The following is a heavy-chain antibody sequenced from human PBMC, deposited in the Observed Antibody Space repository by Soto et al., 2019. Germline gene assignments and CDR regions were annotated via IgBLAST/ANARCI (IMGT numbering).Heavy chain of an antibody. Sequence: EVQLVESEGGLVQPGGSLRLSCAASGFTFSDNWMTWVRQTPGKGLEWVANINPAGSNKYHGDSVKGRFTISRDNAKNSLYLQMNSLRAEDTAVYYCVRGSGWLFDYWGQGTLVTVSS. D-gene: IGHD6-19*01. J-gene: IGHJ4*02. CDR3: VRGSGWLFDY. V-gene: IGHV3-7*02. CDR2: INPAGSNK. CDR1: GFTFSDNW.